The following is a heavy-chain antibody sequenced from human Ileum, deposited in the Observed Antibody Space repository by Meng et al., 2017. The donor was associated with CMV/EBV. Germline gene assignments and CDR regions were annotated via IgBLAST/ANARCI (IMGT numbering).Heavy chain of an antibody. J-gene: IGHJ4*02. V-gene: IGHV3-23*01. CDR1: DFTFNSYA. D-gene: IGHD1-14*01. Sequence: EVERRQSGVYVGQPGASPSFSCAASDFTFNSYAMSWARQVPGNGLEWVSSISAGGTGTYYAVSVKGRFTISRDSSKNTLYLQMNSLSAEDTALYYCARLSNRPGPNDYWGQGTLVTVSS. CDR3: ARLSNRPGPNDY. CDR2: ISAGGTGT.